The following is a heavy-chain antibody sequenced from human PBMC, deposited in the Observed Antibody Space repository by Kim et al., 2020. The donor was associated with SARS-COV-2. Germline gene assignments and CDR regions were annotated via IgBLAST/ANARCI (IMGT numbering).Heavy chain of an antibody. J-gene: IGHJ4*02. Sequence: SVKVSCKASGGTFSSYAISWVRQAPGQGLEWMGGIIPIFGTANYAQKFQGRVTITADESTSTAYMELSSLRSEDTAVYYCARDLYSSSSMGLNWGQGTLVTVSS. CDR2: IIPIFGTA. V-gene: IGHV1-69*13. D-gene: IGHD6-6*01. CDR1: GGTFSSYA. CDR3: ARDLYSSSSMGLN.